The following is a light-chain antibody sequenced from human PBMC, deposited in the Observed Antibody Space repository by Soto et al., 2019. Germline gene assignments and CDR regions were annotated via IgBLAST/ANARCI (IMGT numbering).Light chain of an antibody. CDR2: GVS. CDR3: HQYSHWPPWT. J-gene: IGKJ1*01. Sequence: EIVMTQSPATLCVSPLERSTLFCRASQSVSRNLAWHQQKPGQAPRLLIYGVSTRATGVPGRFSASGSGTEFTLTISSLQSEDSAVYYCHQYSHWPPWTFGPGTKVDIK. V-gene: IGKV3-15*01. CDR1: QSVSRN.